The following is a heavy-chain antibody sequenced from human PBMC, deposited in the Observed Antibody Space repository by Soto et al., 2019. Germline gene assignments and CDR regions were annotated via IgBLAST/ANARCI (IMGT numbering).Heavy chain of an antibody. V-gene: IGHV4-30-2*01. CDR1: GGSICSGRYS. CDR3: ARVPGP. CDR2: IYHSGST. Sequence: SETLSLPCAVSGGSICSGRYSWSWIRQPTGKGLEWIEYIYHSGSTYYNPSLKSRVTISVDRSKNQFSLKLSSVNAADTAVYYCARVPGPWGQGTLVTVSS. D-gene: IGHD3-10*01. J-gene: IGHJ5*02.